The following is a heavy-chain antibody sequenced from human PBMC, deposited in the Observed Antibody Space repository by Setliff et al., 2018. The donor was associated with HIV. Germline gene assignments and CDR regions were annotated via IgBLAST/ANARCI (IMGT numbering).Heavy chain of an antibody. CDR1: GYTLTELS. J-gene: IGHJ4*02. Sequence: ASVKVSCKVSGYTLTELSMHWVRQAPGKGLEWMGRFDPEDGDTIYAQKFQGRVTMTEDTSTDTAYMELSGLRSEDTAVYSCARGGDDYGPGTWTFDYWGQGTLVTVSS. V-gene: IGHV1-24*01. D-gene: IGHD3-10*01. CDR3: ARGGDDYGPGTWTFDY. CDR2: FDPEDGDT.